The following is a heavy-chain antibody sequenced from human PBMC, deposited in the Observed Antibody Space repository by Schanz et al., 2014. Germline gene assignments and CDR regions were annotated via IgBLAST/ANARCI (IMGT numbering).Heavy chain of an antibody. D-gene: IGHD3-22*01. V-gene: IGHV3-30*02. CDR3: AKEDRTHSSDYVY. CDR1: GFTFSSYS. J-gene: IGHJ4*02. Sequence: QVQLVESGGGVVQPGGSLRLSCAASGFTFSSYSMHWVRQAPGKGLEWVAFIRYYVSSKYYEASVRGRFTISRDDSKNTLYLQMNSLRPEDTAVYYCAKEDRTHSSDYVYWGQGTLVTVSS. CDR2: IRYYVSSK.